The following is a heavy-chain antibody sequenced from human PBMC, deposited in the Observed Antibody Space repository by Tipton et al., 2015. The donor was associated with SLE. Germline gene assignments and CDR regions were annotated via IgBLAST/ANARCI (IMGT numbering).Heavy chain of an antibody. CDR3: ASLVVVVAATSFDAFDI. CDR1: GFTFSSYW. D-gene: IGHD2-15*01. V-gene: IGHV3-7*01. Sequence: GSLRLSCAASGFTFSSYWMSWVRQAPGKGLEWVANIKQDGSEKYYVDSVKGRFTISRDNAKNSLYLQMNSLRAEDTAVYYCASLVVVVAATSFDAFDIWGQGTMVTVSS. CDR2: IKQDGSEK. J-gene: IGHJ3*02.